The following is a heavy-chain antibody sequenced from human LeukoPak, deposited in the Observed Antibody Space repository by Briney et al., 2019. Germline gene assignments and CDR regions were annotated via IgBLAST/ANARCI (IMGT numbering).Heavy chain of an antibody. CDR3: ARAAVAQGPIDY. J-gene: IGHJ4*02. Sequence: ASVKVSCTASGYTFTSYGISWVRQAPGQGLVWMGWISAYNGNTNYAQKLQGRVTMTTDTSTSTAYMELRSLRSDDTAVYYCARAAVAQGPIDYWGQGTLVTVSS. D-gene: IGHD6-19*01. CDR2: ISAYNGNT. V-gene: IGHV1-18*04. CDR1: GYTFTSYG.